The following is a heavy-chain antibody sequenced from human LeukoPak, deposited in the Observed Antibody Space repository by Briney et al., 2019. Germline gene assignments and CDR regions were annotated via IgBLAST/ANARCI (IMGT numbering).Heavy chain of an antibody. J-gene: IGHJ6*03. CDR3: ARDVHNPNKNSIAARRESYMDV. D-gene: IGHD6-6*01. Sequence: SVKVSCKASGGTFSSYAISWVRQAPGQGLEWMGGIIPIFGTANYAQKFQGRVTITTDESTSTAYMELSSLRSEDTAVYYCARDVHNPNKNSIAARRESYMDVWGKGTTVTVSS. V-gene: IGHV1-69*05. CDR1: GGTFSSYA. CDR2: IIPIFGTA.